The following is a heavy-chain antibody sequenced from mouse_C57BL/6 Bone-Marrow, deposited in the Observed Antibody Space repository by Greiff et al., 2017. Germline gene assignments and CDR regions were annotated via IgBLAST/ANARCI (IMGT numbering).Heavy chain of an antibody. CDR3: ARLWLRRGPDY. V-gene: IGHV1-52*01. Sequence: QVQLQQSGAELARPGASVKMSCKASGYTFTSYWMHWVKQRPIQGLEWIGNIDPSDSETHYNQKFKDKATLTVDKSSSTAYMQLSSLTSEDSAVYYCARLWLRRGPDYWGQGTTLTVSS. CDR1: GYTFTSYW. CDR2: IDPSDSET. J-gene: IGHJ2*01. D-gene: IGHD2-2*01.